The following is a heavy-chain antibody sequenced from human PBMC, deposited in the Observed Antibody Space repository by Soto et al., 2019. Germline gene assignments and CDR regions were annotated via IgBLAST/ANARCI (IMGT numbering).Heavy chain of an antibody. V-gene: IGHV4-4*02. CDR1: GGSISSSNW. CDR3: ASSYYGSGSYYMSGFDY. J-gene: IGHJ4*02. Sequence: QVQLQESGPGLVKPSGTLSLTCAVSGGSISSSNWWSWVRQPPGKGLEWIGEIYHSGSTNYNPSLKSRVTRSVDKSKNQFSLKLSSGTAADTAVYYCASSYYGSGSYYMSGFDYWGQGTLVTVSS. D-gene: IGHD3-10*01. CDR2: IYHSGST.